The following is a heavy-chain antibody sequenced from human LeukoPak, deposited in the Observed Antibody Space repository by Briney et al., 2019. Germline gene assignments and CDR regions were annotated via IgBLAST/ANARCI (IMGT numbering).Heavy chain of an antibody. V-gene: IGHV1-2*04. CDR3: ARGYCSGGSCYYDDAFDI. CDR1: GYTFTGYY. CDR2: INPNSGGT. J-gene: IGHJ3*02. D-gene: IGHD2-15*01. Sequence: GASVKVSCKASGYTFTGYYMHWVRQAPGQGLEWRGWINPNSGGTNYAQKIQGWVTMTRDTSISTACMELSRLRSDETAVYYCARGYCSGGSCYYDDAFDIWGQGTMVTVSS.